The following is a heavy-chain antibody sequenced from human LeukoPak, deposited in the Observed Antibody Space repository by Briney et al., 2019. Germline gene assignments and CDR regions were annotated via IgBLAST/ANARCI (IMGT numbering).Heavy chain of an antibody. D-gene: IGHD1-26*01. Sequence: GGSLRLSCAASGFTFSSYSMNWVRQAPGKGLEWVSSISSSSSYIYYADSAKGRFTISRDNAKNSLYLQMNSLGAEDTAVYYCARANSGSYLFDYWGQGTLVTVSS. CDR3: ARANSGSYLFDY. CDR1: GFTFSSYS. J-gene: IGHJ4*02. CDR2: ISSSSSYI. V-gene: IGHV3-21*01.